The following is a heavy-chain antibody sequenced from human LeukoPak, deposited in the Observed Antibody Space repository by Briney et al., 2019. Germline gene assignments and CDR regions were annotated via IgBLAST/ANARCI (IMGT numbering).Heavy chain of an antibody. Sequence: PGGSLRLSCAASGSTFSSYAMHWVRQAPGKGLEWVAVISYDGSNKYYADSVKGRFTISRDNSKNTLYLQMNSLRAEDTAVYYCARAGGDYGSGRKPLDLWGRGTLVTVSS. J-gene: IGHJ2*01. D-gene: IGHD3-10*01. CDR1: GSTFSSYA. V-gene: IGHV3-30-3*01. CDR3: ARAGGDYGSGRKPLDL. CDR2: ISYDGSNK.